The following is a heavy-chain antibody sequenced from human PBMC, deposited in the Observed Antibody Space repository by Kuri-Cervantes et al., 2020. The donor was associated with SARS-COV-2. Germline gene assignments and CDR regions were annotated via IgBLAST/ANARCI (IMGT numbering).Heavy chain of an antibody. J-gene: IGHJ5*02. Sequence: GGSLRLSCAASGFTFRSCWMSWVRQAPGKGLEWVAAIKPEGGEKHYVDSVRGRFTISRDDAKNSLYLQMNSLRAEDTAVYYCAKDAGSGHFWSGYSGGNWFDPWGQGTLVTVSS. CDR2: IKPEGGEK. CDR1: GFTFRSCW. D-gene: IGHD3-3*02. V-gene: IGHV3-7*01. CDR3: AKDAGSGHFWSGYSGGNWFDP.